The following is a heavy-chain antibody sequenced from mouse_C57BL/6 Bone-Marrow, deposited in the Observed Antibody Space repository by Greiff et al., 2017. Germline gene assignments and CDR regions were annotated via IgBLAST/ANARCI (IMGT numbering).Heavy chain of an antibody. CDR3: ASYYYGSSYGCYAMDY. V-gene: IGHV5-17*01. D-gene: IGHD1-1*01. CDR2: ISSGSSTI. J-gene: IGHJ4*01. Sequence: EVQVVESGGGLVKPGGSLKLSCAASGFTFSDYGMHWVRQAPEKGLEWVAYISSGSSTIYYADTVKGRFTISRDNAKNTLFLQMTSLRSEDTAMYYCASYYYGSSYGCYAMDYWGQGTSVTVSS. CDR1: GFTFSDYG.